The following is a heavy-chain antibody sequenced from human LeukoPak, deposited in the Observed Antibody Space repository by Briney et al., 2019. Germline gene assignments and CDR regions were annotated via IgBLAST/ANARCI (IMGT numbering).Heavy chain of an antibody. CDR1: GYTFTGYY. Sequence: ASVKVSCKASGYTFTGYYMHWVRQAPGQGLEWMGWINPNSGGTNYAQKFQGRVTMTRDTSISTAYMELSRLRSDDTAVYYCAVVGTMIVSFHDSWYFDLWGQGTLVTVSS. V-gene: IGHV1-2*02. D-gene: IGHD3-22*01. CDR2: INPNSGGT. CDR3: AVVGTMIVSFHDSWYFDL. J-gene: IGHJ2*01.